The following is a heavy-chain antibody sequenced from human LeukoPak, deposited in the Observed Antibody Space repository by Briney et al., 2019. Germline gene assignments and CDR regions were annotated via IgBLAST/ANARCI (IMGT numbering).Heavy chain of an antibody. CDR2: IYYSGST. CDR1: GGSISSYY. V-gene: IGHV4-59*01. D-gene: IGHD3-10*01. CDR3: ARSRAYYYYYMDV. J-gene: IGHJ6*03. Sequence: SETLSLTCTVSGGSISSYYWSWIRQPPGKGLEWIGYIYYSGSTNYNPSLKSRVTISVDTSKNQFSLKLSSVTAADTAVYYCARSRAYYYYYMDVWGKGTTVTVSS.